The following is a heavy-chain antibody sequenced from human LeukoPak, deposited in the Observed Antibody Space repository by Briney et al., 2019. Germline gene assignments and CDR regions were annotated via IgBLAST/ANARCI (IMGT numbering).Heavy chain of an antibody. CDR2: INNSGST. J-gene: IGHJ4*02. CDR3: ARGRTTVTTNLGY. Sequence: SETLSLTCAVYGGSFSGYYWSWIRQPPGKGLEWIGEINNSGSTNYNPSLKSRVTISVDTSKNQFSLKLSSVTAADTAVYYCARGRTTVTTNLGYWGQGTLVTVSS. D-gene: IGHD4-17*01. V-gene: IGHV4-34*01. CDR1: GGSFSGYY.